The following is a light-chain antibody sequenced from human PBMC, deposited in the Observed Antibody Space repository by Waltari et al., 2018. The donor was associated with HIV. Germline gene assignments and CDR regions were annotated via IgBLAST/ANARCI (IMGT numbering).Light chain of an antibody. Sequence: QSVLTQPPSVSGAPGQRFTLPCPGSRSNIGAGYDVQGYQKLPGTAPKLLIYGNSKRPPGVPYRFSGSKSGTSASLAITGLQAEDEADYYCQSYYSSLVFGGGTKLTVL. J-gene: IGLJ3*02. CDR3: QSYYSSLV. CDR1: RSNIGAGYD. CDR2: GNS. V-gene: IGLV1-40*01.